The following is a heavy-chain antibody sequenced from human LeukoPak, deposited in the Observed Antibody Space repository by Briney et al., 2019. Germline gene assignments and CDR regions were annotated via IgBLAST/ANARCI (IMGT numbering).Heavy chain of an antibody. CDR1: GGSISSYY. J-gene: IGHJ5*02. CDR2: VHYSGNT. V-gene: IGHV4-59*01. Sequence: PSETLSLTCTVSGGSISSYYWSWIRQPPGKGLDWIGYVHYSGNTNYNPSLNSRVTISVDTSKNQFSLKLSSVTAADTAVYYCACGGSGSYYIRGGWFDPWGQGTLVTVSS. D-gene: IGHD3-10*01. CDR3: ACGGSGSYYIRGGWFDP.